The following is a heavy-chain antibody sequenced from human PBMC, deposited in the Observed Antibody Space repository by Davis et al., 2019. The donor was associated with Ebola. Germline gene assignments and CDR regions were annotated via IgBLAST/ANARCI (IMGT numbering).Heavy chain of an antibody. CDR1: GYSFTNYW. V-gene: IGHV5-51*01. J-gene: IGHJ4*02. Sequence: PGGSLRLSCKGSGYSFTNYWIHWVRQLPGKGLECMGTIYPGDSDTRYSPSFQGQVTISVDTSISTAYLQWSSLKASDTAMYYCARHAAGAYSRSDYWGQGTLVTVSS. D-gene: IGHD3-22*01. CDR2: IYPGDSDT. CDR3: ARHAAGAYSRSDY.